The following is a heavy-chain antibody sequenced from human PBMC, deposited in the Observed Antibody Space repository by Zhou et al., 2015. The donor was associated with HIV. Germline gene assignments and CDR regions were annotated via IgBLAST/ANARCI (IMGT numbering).Heavy chain of an antibody. CDR1: GGTFSSYA. V-gene: IGHV1-69*01. D-gene: IGHD3-10*01. Sequence: QVQLVQSGAEVKKPGSSVKVSCKASGGTFSSYAISWVRQAPGQGLEWMGGIIPIFGTANYAQKFQGRVTITADESTSTAYMELSSLRSEDTAVYYCARGGDGGSGSYRDAFDIWGQGTMVTVSS. CDR2: IIPIFGTA. CDR3: ARGGDGGSGSYRDAFDI. J-gene: IGHJ3*02.